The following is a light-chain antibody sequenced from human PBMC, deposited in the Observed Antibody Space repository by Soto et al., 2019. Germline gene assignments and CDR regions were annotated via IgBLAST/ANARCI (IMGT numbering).Light chain of an antibody. CDR2: NAS. CDR1: QSINRW. V-gene: IGKV1-5*01. J-gene: IGKJ1*01. CDR3: QQYGSYWT. Sequence: IQMTQSPSTLSASIGDTVTITCRASQSINRWLAWYQQKPGEAPKLLIYNASSLESGVPSRFSGTGSGTEFTLIISSLQPDDFATYYCQQYGSYWTFGQGTKVEIK.